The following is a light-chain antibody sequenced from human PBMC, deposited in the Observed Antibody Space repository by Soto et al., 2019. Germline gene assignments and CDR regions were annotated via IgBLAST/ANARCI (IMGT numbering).Light chain of an antibody. V-gene: IGLV2-14*01. J-gene: IGLJ1*01. CDR3: SSYTSSSTRV. Sequence: QSVLTQPASVSGSPGQSITISCTGTSSDVGGYNYVSWYQQHPGKAPKLMIYDDSNRPSGVSNRFSGSKSGNTAFLIISGLQAEDEADYYCSSYTSSSTRVFGTGTKVTVL. CDR2: DDS. CDR1: SSDVGGYNY.